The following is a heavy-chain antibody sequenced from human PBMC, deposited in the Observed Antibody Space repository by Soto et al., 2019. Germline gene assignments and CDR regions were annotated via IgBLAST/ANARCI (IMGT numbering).Heavy chain of an antibody. D-gene: IGHD1-26*01. CDR2: IYRTGST. V-gene: IGHV4-4*02. CDR3: ACRDPGPSVDY. CDR1: GGSFTSNNW. Sequence: PSETLSLTCAVSGGSFTSNNWWTWVRQPPGQGLEWIGEIYRTGSTNYNPSLKSRVTISLDKSENQFSLKVTALTAADTAVYYCACRDPGPSVDYWGQGTLVTVSS. J-gene: IGHJ4*02.